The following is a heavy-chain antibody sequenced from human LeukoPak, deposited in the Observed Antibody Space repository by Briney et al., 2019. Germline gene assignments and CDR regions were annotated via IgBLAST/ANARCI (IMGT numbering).Heavy chain of an antibody. D-gene: IGHD6-19*01. J-gene: IGHJ4*02. CDR2: INPNSGGT. CDR3: AREDWAVAGVFDY. Sequence: ASVKVSCKASGYTFTGYYMHWVRQAPGQGLEWMGWINPNSGGTNYAQKFQGWVTMPRDTSISTAYMELSRLRSDDTAVYYCAREDWAVAGVFDYWGQGTLVTVSS. CDR1: GYTFTGYY. V-gene: IGHV1-2*04.